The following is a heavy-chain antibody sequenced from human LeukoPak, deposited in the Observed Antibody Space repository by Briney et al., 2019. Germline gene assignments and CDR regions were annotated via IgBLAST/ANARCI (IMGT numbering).Heavy chain of an antibody. V-gene: IGHV3-33*01. CDR1: GFTFSSYG. D-gene: IGHD3-22*01. CDR3: ARDDPDYYDSSGCPNFDY. CDR2: IWYDGSNK. J-gene: IGHJ4*02. Sequence: PGGSLRLSCAASGFTFSSYGMHWVRQAPAKGLEWVAVIWYDGSNKYYADSVKGRFTISRDNSKNTLYLQMNSLRAEDTAVYYCARDDPDYYDSSGCPNFDYWGQGTLVTVSS.